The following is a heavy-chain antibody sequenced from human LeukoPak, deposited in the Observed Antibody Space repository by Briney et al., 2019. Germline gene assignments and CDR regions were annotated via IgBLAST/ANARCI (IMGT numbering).Heavy chain of an antibody. CDR2: ISGTAATT. CDR1: GFTFSSYA. D-gene: IGHD2-21*01. Sequence: PGGSLRLSCAASGFTFSSYAMSWVRQAPGKGLEWVSTISGTAATTYYTDSVKGRFTISRDNSKNTLYLQMNSLRAEDTAVYYCARDNVWTGLGWFDSWGQGALVTVSS. J-gene: IGHJ5*01. V-gene: IGHV3-23*01. CDR3: ARDNVWTGLGWFDS.